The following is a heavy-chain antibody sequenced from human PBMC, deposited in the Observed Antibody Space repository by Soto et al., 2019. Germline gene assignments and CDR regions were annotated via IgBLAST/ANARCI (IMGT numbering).Heavy chain of an antibody. CDR1: GCTFSSYA. D-gene: IGHD2-8*01. CDR3: ARDPPEDCTNGVCLEPFDY. V-gene: IGHV1-69*13. Sequence: SVKVSCKASGCTFSSYAISWVRQAPGQGLEWMGGIIPSFGTANYAQKFQGRVTITADESTSTAYMELSSLRSEDTAVYYCARDPPEDCTNGVCLEPFDYWGQGTLVAVS. J-gene: IGHJ4*02. CDR2: IIPSFGTA.